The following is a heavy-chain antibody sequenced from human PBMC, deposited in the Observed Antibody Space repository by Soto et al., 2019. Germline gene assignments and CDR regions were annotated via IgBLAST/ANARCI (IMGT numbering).Heavy chain of an antibody. CDR3: AKERRYSFDAFDI. J-gene: IGHJ3*02. D-gene: IGHD5-12*01. CDR2: ISYDGREK. Sequence: QEQLVESGGGVVQAGRSLRLSCAASGFTFNFFVMHWVRQAPGKGLEWVAVISYDGREKYYADSVKGRFTMSRDNSKNMVYLEMSSLRPEDTSVYYCAKERRYSFDAFDIWGHGTMVTVSS. V-gene: IGHV3-30*18. CDR1: GFTFNFFV.